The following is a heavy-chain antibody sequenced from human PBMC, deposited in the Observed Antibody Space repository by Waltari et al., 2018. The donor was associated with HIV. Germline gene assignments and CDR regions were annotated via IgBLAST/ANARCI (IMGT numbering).Heavy chain of an antibody. CDR2: ISWNSGSI. D-gene: IGHD1-26*01. V-gene: IGHV3-9*01. CDR1: GFTFDDYA. CDR3: AKDIYHGQEEHYYGMDV. J-gene: IGHJ6*02. Sequence: EVQLVESGGGLVQPGRSLRLSCAASGFTFDDYAMHWVRQAPGKGLEWVSGISWNSGSIGYADSVKGRFTISRDNAKNSLYLQMNSLRAEDTALYYCAKDIYHGQEEHYYGMDVWGQGTTVTVSS.